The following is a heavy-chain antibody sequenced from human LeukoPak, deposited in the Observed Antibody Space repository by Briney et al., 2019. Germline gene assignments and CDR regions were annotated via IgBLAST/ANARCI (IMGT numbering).Heavy chain of an antibody. J-gene: IGHJ4*02. D-gene: IGHD6-13*01. CDR3: ARDFGIAAAGIDY. Sequence: SVKVSCKASGYTFASYDINWVRQATGQGLEWMGRIIPIFGTANYAQKFQGRITITTDESTSTAYMELSSLRSEDTAVYYCARDFGIAAAGIDYWGQGTLVTVSS. CDR2: IIPIFGTA. CDR1: GYTFASYD. V-gene: IGHV1-69*05.